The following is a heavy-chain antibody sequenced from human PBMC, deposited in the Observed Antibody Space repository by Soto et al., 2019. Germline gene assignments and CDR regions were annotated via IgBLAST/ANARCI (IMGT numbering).Heavy chain of an antibody. CDR3: ARGGSGWYHFDY. J-gene: IGHJ4*02. V-gene: IGHV1-69*13. CDR2: IIPIFGTA. CDR1: GGTFSSYA. D-gene: IGHD6-19*01. Sequence: SVKVSCKASGGTFSSYAISWVRQAPGQGLEWMGGIIPIFGTANYAQKFQGRVTITADESTSTAYMELSSLRSEDTAVYYCARGGSGWYHFDYWGRGTLVTVSS.